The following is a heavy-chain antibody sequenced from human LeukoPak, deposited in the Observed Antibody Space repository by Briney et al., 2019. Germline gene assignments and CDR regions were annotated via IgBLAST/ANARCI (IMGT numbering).Heavy chain of an antibody. D-gene: IGHD1-26*01. CDR2: ISTGSSYI. CDR1: GFTFSTYS. CDR3: ARVSIVGATREYYGMDV. Sequence: GSLRLSCAASGFTFSTYSMNWVRQAPGRGLEWVSSISTGSSYIYYADSVKGRFAISRDNAKNSLYLQMNSLRAEDTAVYYCARVSIVGATREYYGMDVWGQGTTVTVSS. J-gene: IGHJ6*02. V-gene: IGHV3-21*04.